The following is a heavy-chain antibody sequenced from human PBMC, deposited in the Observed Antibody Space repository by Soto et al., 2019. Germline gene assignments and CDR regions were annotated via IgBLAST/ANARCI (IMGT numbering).Heavy chain of an antibody. CDR3: ARERAAAAHNWFDP. Sequence: SATLSLTCTVSGGSTSSGDYYWSWIRQPPGKGLEWIGYIYYSGSTYYNPSLKSRVTISVDTSKNQFSLKLSSVTAADTAVYYCARERAAAAHNWFDPWGQGTLVTVS. CDR2: IYYSGST. CDR1: GGSTSSGDYY. V-gene: IGHV4-30-4*01. D-gene: IGHD2-2*01. J-gene: IGHJ5*02.